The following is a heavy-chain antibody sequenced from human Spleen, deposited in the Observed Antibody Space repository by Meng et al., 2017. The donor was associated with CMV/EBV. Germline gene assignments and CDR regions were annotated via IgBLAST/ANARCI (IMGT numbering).Heavy chain of an antibody. J-gene: IGHJ6*02. D-gene: IGHD4-11*01. Sequence: GETLKISCADSGCTVNIYSINWVRQAPGKGLEWVSSISSSVNYVYYADSVKGRFTISRDNAQNSLYLQTNNLRAEDTAVYYCARAGGYGNYQNDYYYNPMDVWGQGTTVTVSS. V-gene: IGHV3-21*01. CDR1: GCTVNIYS. CDR2: ISSSVNYV. CDR3: ARAGGYGNYQNDYYYNPMDV.